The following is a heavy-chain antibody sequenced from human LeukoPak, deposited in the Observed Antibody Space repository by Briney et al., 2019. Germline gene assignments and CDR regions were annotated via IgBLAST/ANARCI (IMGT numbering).Heavy chain of an antibody. V-gene: IGHV4-61*02. CDR3: ARGYPLYFQH. Sequence: SETLSLTCTVSGGSISSGSYYWSWIRQPAGKGLEWIGRIYTSGSTNYNPSLKSRVTISVDTSKNQFSLKLSSVTAADTAMYYCARGYPLYFQHWGQGTLVTVSS. D-gene: IGHD3-16*02. CDR1: GGSISSGSYY. J-gene: IGHJ1*01. CDR2: IYTSGST.